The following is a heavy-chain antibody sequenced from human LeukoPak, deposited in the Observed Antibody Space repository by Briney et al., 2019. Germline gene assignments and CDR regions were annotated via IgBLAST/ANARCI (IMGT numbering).Heavy chain of an antibody. CDR2: IYYSGST. V-gene: IGHV4-39*02. CDR3: ARDCSSSSCLSASDAFDI. D-gene: IGHD2-15*01. Sequence: SETLSLTCTVSGVAISNSSSYWGWIRQPPGKGLEWIGSIYYSGSTYYNPSLNSRVTISVDTSNNQFSLKLSSVTAADTAVYYCARDCSSSSCLSASDAFDIWGQGTMVTVSS. CDR1: GVAISNSSSY. J-gene: IGHJ3*02.